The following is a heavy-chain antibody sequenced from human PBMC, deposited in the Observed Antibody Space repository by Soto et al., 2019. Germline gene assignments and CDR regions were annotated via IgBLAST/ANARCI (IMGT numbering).Heavy chain of an antibody. Sequence: QVQLVESGGGVVQPGRSLRLACAASGFTFSSYAMHWVRQAPGKGLEWVAVISYDGSNKYDADSVKCRFTISKDNSKHPLYLQMNSLRVEHTAMYYCARDPLWGTAMVLWYFDLWGRGTLGTVSS. CDR1: GFTFSSYA. V-gene: IGHV3-30-3*01. CDR2: ISYDGSNK. CDR3: ARDPLWGTAMVLWYFDL. D-gene: IGHD5-18*01. J-gene: IGHJ2*01.